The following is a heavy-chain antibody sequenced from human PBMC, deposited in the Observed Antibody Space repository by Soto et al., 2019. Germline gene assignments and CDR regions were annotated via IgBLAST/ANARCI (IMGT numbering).Heavy chain of an antibody. V-gene: IGHV1-69*12. CDR1: GGTFSSYA. D-gene: IGHD4-17*01. CDR3: ARTMTTVTTLDYYYYGMDV. CDR2: IIPIFGTA. J-gene: IGHJ6*02. Sequence: QVQLVQSGAEVKQPGSSVKVSCKASGGTFSSYAISWVRQAPGQGLEWMGGIIPIFGTANYAQKFQGRVTITADESTSTAYMELSSLRSEDTAVYYCARTMTTVTTLDYYYYGMDVWGQGTTVTVSS.